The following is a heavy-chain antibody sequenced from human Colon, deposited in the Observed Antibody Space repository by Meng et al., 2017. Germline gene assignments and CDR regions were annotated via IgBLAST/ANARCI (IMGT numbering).Heavy chain of an antibody. J-gene: IGHJ3*01. CDR1: GGSFTNYY. D-gene: IGHD2-2*01. V-gene: IGHV4-34*01. CDR3: ARQTTTYYSSDQKPWPGSFDV. CDR2: INDSGST. Sequence: SETLSLTCAVYGGSFTNYYWSWIRQSPGKGLEWIGEINDSGSTNYNPSLKSRVTISVDTSKNQLSLKLTSVTAADTAVYYCARQTTTYYSSDQKPWPGSFDVWGHGTLVTVSS.